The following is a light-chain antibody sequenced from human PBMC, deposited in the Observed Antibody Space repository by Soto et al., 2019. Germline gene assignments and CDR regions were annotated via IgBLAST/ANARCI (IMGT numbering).Light chain of an antibody. CDR3: QQYNIWPTIT. Sequence: EIVMTQSPATLSVSPGERATLSCRASQSVSSNVAWYQQKPCQAHRLLIYGAYTRAAGVPARFSGSGSGTEFTLTITSLQSEDIALYYCQQYNIWPTITFGQGTRLEIK. J-gene: IGKJ5*01. V-gene: IGKV3-15*01. CDR1: QSVSSN. CDR2: GAY.